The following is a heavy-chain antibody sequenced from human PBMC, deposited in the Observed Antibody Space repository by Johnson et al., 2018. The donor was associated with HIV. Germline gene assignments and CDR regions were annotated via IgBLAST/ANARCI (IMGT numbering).Heavy chain of an antibody. D-gene: IGHD6-13*01. Sequence: VHLVESGGGVVEPGRSLRLSCAASGFTFSSYAMHWVRQAPGKGLEWVSGISWNSGSIGYAASVKGRFTISRDNAKNSLYLQMNSLRVEDTAVYYCAREQELIGERAFDIWGQGTMVTVSS. V-gene: IGHV3-9*01. CDR2: ISWNSGSI. CDR3: AREQELIGERAFDI. CDR1: GFTFSSYA. J-gene: IGHJ3*02.